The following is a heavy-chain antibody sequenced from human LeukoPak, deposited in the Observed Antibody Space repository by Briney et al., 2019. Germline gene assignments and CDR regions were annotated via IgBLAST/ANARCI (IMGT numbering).Heavy chain of an antibody. CDR3: ARAGKVVVAATRNGMDV. J-gene: IGHJ6*02. CDR2: IYTSGST. D-gene: IGHD2-15*01. CDR1: GGSNSSYY. V-gene: IGHV4-4*07. Sequence: SETLSLTCTVSGGSNSSYYWSWIRQPAGKGLEWIGRIYTSGSTNYNPSLKSRVTMSVDTSKNQFSLKLSSVTAADTAVYYCARAGKVVVAATRNGMDVWGQGTTVTVSS.